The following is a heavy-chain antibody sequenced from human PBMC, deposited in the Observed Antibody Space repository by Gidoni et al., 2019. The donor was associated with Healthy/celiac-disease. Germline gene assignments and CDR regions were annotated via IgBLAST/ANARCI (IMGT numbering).Heavy chain of an antibody. Sequence: QVQLVESGGGVVQPGRSLRLSCAPSGFTFSSDGMHWVRQAPGKGLEWVAVIWYDGSNKYYADSVKGRFTISRDNSKNTLYLQMNSLRAEDTAVYYCARSGDQSYYFDYWGQGTLVTVSS. D-gene: IGHD4-17*01. CDR1: GFTFSSDG. CDR3: ARSGDQSYYFDY. J-gene: IGHJ4*02. V-gene: IGHV3-33*01. CDR2: IWYDGSNK.